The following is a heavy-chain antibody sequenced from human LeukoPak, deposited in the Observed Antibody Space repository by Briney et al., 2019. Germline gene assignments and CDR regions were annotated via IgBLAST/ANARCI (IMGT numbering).Heavy chain of an antibody. CDR1: GFTFSSYA. V-gene: IGHV3-30-3*01. CDR2: ISYDGSNK. D-gene: IGHD1-7*01. CDR3: ARSPYNWNYHFDY. J-gene: IGHJ4*02. Sequence: AGGSLRLSCAASGFTFSSYAMHWVRQAPGKGLEWVAVISYDGSNKYYADSVKGRFTISRDNSKNTLYLQMNSLRAEDTAVYYCARSPYNWNYHFDYWGQGTLVTVSS.